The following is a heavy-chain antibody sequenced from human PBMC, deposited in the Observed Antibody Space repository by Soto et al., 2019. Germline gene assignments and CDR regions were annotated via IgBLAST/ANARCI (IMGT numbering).Heavy chain of an antibody. CDR3: ARALRSLGYQLPSYYYGMDV. CDR1: GFTFSSYG. D-gene: IGHD2-2*01. V-gene: IGHV3-33*01. CDR2: IWYDGSNK. J-gene: IGHJ6*02. Sequence: PGGSLRLSCAASGFTFSSYGMHWVRQAPGKGLEWVAVIWYDGSNKYYAGSVKGRFTISRDNSKNTLYLQMNSLRAEDTAVYYCARALRSLGYQLPSYYYGMDVWGQGTTVTVSS.